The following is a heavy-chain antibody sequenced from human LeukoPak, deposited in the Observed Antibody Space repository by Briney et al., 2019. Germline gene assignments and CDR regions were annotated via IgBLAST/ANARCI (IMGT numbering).Heavy chain of an antibody. CDR1: GGSFSGYY. J-gene: IGHJ4*02. V-gene: IGHV4-34*01. CDR3: ARQTGSGLFILP. D-gene: IGHD3/OR15-3a*01. CDR2: IYYSGNT. Sequence: SETLFLTCAVYGGSFSGYYWSWIRQPPGKGLEWIGSIYYSGNTYYNASLKSQVSISIDTSKNQFSLRLTSVTAADTAVYYCARQTGSGLFILPGGQGTLVTVSS.